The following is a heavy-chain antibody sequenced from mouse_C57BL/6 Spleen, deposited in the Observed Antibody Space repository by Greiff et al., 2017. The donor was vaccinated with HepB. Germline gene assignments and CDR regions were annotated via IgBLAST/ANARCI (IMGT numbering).Heavy chain of an antibody. CDR2: IYPGSGST. CDR3: ARGDDDYDPWFAY. V-gene: IGHV1-55*01. D-gene: IGHD2-4*01. Sequence: QVQLQQPGAELVKPGASVKMSCKASGYTFTSYWITWVKQRPGQGLEWIGDIYPGSGSTNYNEKFKSKATLTVDTSSSTAYMQLSSLTSEDSAVYYCARGDDDYDPWFAYWGQGTLVTVSA. J-gene: IGHJ3*01. CDR1: GYTFTSYW.